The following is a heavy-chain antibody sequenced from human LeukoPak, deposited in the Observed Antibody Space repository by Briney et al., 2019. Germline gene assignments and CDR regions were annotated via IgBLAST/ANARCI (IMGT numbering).Heavy chain of an antibody. V-gene: IGHV3-21*01. J-gene: IGHJ3*02. CDR3: ARDAILWLLSAFDI. D-gene: IGHD5-18*01. CDR2: ISSSSSYI. CDR1: GFTFSSYS. Sequence: GGSLRLSCAASGFTFSSYSMNWVREAPGKGLEWVSSISSSSSYIYYADSVKGRFTISRDNAKNSLYLQMNSLRAEDTAVYYCARDAILWLLSAFDIWGQGTMVTVSS.